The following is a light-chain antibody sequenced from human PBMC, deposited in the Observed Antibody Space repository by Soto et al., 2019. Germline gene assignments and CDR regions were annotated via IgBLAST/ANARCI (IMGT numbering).Light chain of an antibody. CDR3: QQYNSYSWT. J-gene: IGKJ1*01. V-gene: IGKV1-5*03. CDR1: QSISSW. Sequence: DIPMTQSPSTLSASVGDRVTITCRASQSISSWLAWYQQKPGKAPNLLIYKASSLESGVPSRFSGSGSGTEFILTISRLQPDDFATYYCQQYNSYSWTFGQGTKVEIK. CDR2: KAS.